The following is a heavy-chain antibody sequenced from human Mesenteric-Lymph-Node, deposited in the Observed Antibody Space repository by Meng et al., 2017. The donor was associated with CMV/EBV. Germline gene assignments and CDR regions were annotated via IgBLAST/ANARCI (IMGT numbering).Heavy chain of an antibody. CDR2: INSDGSGT. J-gene: IGHJ6*02. V-gene: IGHV3-74*01. Sequence: GESLKISCAASGFTFKIHWMHWVRQAPGKGLVWVSRINSDGSGTYYADFVKGRFTIFRDNAKNTLYLQMNSLRAEDTAVYYCAKLWSSGWYPEIYYYYGMDVWGQGTTVTVSS. CDR3: AKLWSSGWYPEIYYYYGMDV. D-gene: IGHD6-19*01. CDR1: GFTFKIHW.